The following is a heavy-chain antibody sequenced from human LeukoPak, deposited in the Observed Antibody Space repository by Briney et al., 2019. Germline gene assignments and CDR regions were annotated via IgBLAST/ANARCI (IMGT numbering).Heavy chain of an antibody. CDR1: EDSFTSYW. CDR3: ARRGDSYGRFDY. CDR2: IYPSDSDT. D-gene: IGHD5-18*01. Sequence: GGSLRLSCKGSEDSFTSYWIGWVRQMPGKGLEWMGIIYPSDSDTRYSPSFQGQVTISADKSIRTAYLQWSSLKASDTAMYYCARRGDSYGRFDYWGQGILVTVSS. V-gene: IGHV5-51*01. J-gene: IGHJ4*02.